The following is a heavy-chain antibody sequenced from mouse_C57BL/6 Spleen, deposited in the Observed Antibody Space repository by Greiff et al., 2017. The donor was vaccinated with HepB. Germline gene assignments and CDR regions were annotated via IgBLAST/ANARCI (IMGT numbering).Heavy chain of an antibody. D-gene: IGHD2-3*01. CDR1: GFTFSSYA. CDR2: ISDGGSYT. J-gene: IGHJ3*01. Sequence: VQLQQSGGGLVKPGGSLKLSCAASGFTFSSYAMSWVRQTPEKRLEWVATISDGGSYTYYPDNVKGRFTISRDNAKNNLYLQKSHLKSEDTAMYYCAREHDGYFAWFAYWGQGTLVTASA. CDR3: AREHDGYFAWFAY. V-gene: IGHV5-4*01.